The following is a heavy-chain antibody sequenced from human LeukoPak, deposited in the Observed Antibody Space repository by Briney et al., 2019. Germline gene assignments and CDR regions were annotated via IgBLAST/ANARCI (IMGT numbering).Heavy chain of an antibody. V-gene: IGHV4-59*08. CDR2: IYYSGST. Sequence: SETLSLTCTVSGGFIRHSYWSWIRQPPGKGLEWIGYIYYSGSTNYNPSLKSRVTISVDTSKNQFSLKLSSVTAADTAVYYCARLGSSSGYYYYYMDVWGKGTTVTVSS. CDR1: GGFIRHSY. D-gene: IGHD6-6*01. J-gene: IGHJ6*03. CDR3: ARLGSSSGYYYYYMDV.